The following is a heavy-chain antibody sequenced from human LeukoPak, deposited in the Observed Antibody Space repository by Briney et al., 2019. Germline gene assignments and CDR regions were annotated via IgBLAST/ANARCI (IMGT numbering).Heavy chain of an antibody. CDR1: GGSIRNYY. J-gene: IGHJ5*02. D-gene: IGHD2-2*01. Sequence: SETLSLTCTVSGGSIRNYYWSWIRQPPGKGLEWIGYIYYSGSTNYNPSLKSRVTISVDTSKNQFSLKLSSVTAADTAVYYCAIHYTEDIVVGPAASPETRNNWFDPWGQGTLVTVSS. V-gene: IGHV4-59*01. CDR3: AIHYTEDIVVGPAASPETRNNWFDP. CDR2: IYYSGST.